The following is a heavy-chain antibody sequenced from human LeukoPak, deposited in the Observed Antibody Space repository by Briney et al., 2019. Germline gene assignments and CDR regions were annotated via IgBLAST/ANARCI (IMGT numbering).Heavy chain of an antibody. Sequence: SVKVSCKASGGIFSSYAISWVRQAPGQGLEWMGGIIPIFGTANYAQKFQGRVTITADESTSTAYMELSSLRSEDTAVYYCATCARNFYCYRFDYWGQETLVTVSS. J-gene: IGHJ4*02. CDR2: IIPIFGTA. D-gene: IGHD2-2*02. CDR1: GGIFSSYA. V-gene: IGHV1-69*01. CDR3: ATCARNFYCYRFDY.